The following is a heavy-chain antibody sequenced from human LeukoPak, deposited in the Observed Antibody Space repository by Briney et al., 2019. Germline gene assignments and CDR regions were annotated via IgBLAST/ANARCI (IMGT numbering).Heavy chain of an antibody. V-gene: IGHV4-59*01. CDR3: ARGGGTWYFDL. Sequence: SETLSLTCTVSGGSISSYYWSWIRQPPGKGLEWIGYIYYSGSTNYNPSLKSRVTISVDTSKNQFSLKLSSATAADTAVYYCARGGGTWYFDLWGRGTLVTVSS. J-gene: IGHJ2*01. CDR2: IYYSGST. CDR1: GGSISSYY.